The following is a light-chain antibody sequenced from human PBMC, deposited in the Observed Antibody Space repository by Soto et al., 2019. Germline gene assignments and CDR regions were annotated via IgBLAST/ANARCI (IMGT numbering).Light chain of an antibody. CDR2: GAS. CDR1: QSVSSN. V-gene: IGKV3-15*01. CDR3: QQYNNWPRGT. J-gene: IGKJ1*01. Sequence: EIVMTPSPATLSVSPVERATLSCRASQSVSSNLAWYQHKPGQAPRLLIYGASTRATGIPARFSGSGSGTEFTLTISSLQSEDFAVYYCQQYNNWPRGTFGQGTKVDIK.